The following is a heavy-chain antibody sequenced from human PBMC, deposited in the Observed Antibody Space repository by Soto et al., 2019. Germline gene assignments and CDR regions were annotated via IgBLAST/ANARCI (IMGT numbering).Heavy chain of an antibody. CDR3: ARDESAGSSTSD. D-gene: IGHD2-2*01. V-gene: IGHV3-21*01. CDR1: GPTFSSYG. CDR2: ITSRGSYI. J-gene: IGHJ1*01. Sequence: EVQLVESGGGLVKPGGSLSLSCVASGPTFSSYGMNWVRQAPGKGLEWVSSITSRGSYIHYADSVQGRFTVSRDNAKNSMYLQMNSLRVKDTAVYFCARDESAGSSTSDWGQGTLVTVSS.